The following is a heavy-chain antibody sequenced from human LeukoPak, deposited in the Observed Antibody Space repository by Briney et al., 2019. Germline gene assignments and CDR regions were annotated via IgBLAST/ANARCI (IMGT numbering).Heavy chain of an antibody. CDR3: ARGPKGKYYFDY. Sequence: QAGGSLRLSCAASGFIFTNYFMSWVRQAPGKGLEWVASIKHDGSEKYYVDSVRGRFTISRDNTMNSLYLQMNSLRAEDTAVYYCARGPKGKYYFDYWGQGTLVTVSS. CDR1: GFIFTNYF. V-gene: IGHV3-7*03. CDR2: IKHDGSEK. J-gene: IGHJ4*02.